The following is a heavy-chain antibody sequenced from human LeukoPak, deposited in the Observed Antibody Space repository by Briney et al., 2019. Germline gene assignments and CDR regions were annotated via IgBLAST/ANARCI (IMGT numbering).Heavy chain of an antibody. D-gene: IGHD5-18*01. CDR1: GYSISSGYY. Sequence: PSETLSLTCAVSGYSISSGYYWGWIRKTPGKGLEWIGSISHSGSTYYNPSLKSRVTISLDTSKNQFSLKLTSVTAADTAVYYCARPGYNYGQFDCWGQGTLVTVSS. CDR2: ISHSGST. J-gene: IGHJ4*02. CDR3: ARPGYNYGQFDC. V-gene: IGHV4-38-2*01.